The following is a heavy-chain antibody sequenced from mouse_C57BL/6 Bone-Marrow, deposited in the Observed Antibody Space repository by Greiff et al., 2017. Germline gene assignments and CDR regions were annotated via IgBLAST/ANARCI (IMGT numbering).Heavy chain of an antibody. Sequence: EVKVVESGGGLVKPGGSLKLSCAASGFTFSSYAMSWVRQTPEKRLEWVATISDGGSYTYYPDNVKGRFTIDRDNAKNNLYLQMSHLKSEDTAMYYCARDTGYYAMDYWGQGTSVTVSS. CDR3: ARDTGYYAMDY. CDR1: GFTFSSYA. V-gene: IGHV5-4*01. CDR2: ISDGGSYT. J-gene: IGHJ4*01.